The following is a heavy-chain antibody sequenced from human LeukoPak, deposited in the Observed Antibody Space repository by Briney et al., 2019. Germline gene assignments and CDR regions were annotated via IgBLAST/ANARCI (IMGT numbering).Heavy chain of an antibody. CDR2: IYYSGST. J-gene: IGHJ4*02. CDR1: GGSISGSSYF. Sequence: SETLSLTCTVSGGSISGSSYFWGWIRQPPGKGLEWIGSIYYSGSTYYNPSLKSRVTISVDTSKNQFSLKLSSVTAADTAVYYCARSATSVGQWLVLFRYWGQGTLVTVSS. CDR3: ARSATSVGQWLVLFRY. V-gene: IGHV4-39*07. D-gene: IGHD6-19*01.